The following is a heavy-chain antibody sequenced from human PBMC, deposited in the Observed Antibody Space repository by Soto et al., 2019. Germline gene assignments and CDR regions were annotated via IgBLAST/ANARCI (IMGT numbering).Heavy chain of an antibody. J-gene: IGHJ6*02. CDR1: EFTFKNYA. CDR2: ISYDGSNE. V-gene: IGHV3-30*04. Sequence: QVQLVESGGGVVQPGRSLRLSCAASEFTFKNYAMHWVRQAPGKGLEWVAGISYDGSNEDYADYVKGRFTISRDNSNQALYLQMNILKAEDKSLYYCALDPSYGDHAGLFHYYYGMECWGRGTTVTVSS. D-gene: IGHD4-17*01. CDR3: ALDPSYGDHAGLFHYYYGMEC.